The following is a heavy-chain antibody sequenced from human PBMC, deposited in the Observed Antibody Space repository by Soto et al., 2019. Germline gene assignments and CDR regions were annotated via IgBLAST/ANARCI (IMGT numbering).Heavy chain of an antibody. Sequence: SLRLSYAASGFTFSSYGMHWVRQAPGKGLEWVAVISYDGSNKYYAYSVKGRFTISRDNSKNTLYLQMNSLRAEDTAVYYCAKEGITMVRGVTAASGMDVWGQGTTVTVSS. J-gene: IGHJ6*02. CDR3: AKEGITMVRGVTAASGMDV. CDR2: ISYDGSNK. V-gene: IGHV3-30*18. D-gene: IGHD3-10*01. CDR1: GFTFSSYG.